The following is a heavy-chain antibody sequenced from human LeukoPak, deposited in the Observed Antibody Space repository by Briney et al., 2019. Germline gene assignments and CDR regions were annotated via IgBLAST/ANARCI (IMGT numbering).Heavy chain of an antibody. V-gene: IGHV3-30*02. CDR2: FRYDGTNV. Sequence: GGSLRLTCTASGFNFNKFGLQWLRQAPGKGLEWVAFFRYDGTNVYYGGFVRGRFTISRDNSMNSLFLQMNSLRPEDTAVYYCAKGAGSIATRPREYYYYYYMDVWGKGTTVIVSS. J-gene: IGHJ6*03. CDR3: AKGAGSIATRPREYYYYYYMDV. CDR1: GFNFNKFG. D-gene: IGHD6-6*01.